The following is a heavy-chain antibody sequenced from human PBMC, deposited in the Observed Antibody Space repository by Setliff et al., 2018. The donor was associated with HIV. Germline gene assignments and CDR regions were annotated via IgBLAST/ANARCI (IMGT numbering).Heavy chain of an antibody. CDR1: GFTFSRYA. V-gene: IGHV3-23*01. CDR2: ISSTGGTT. J-gene: IGHJ4*02. CDR3: ASGYSSSSPRRDY. D-gene: IGHD6-6*01. Sequence: GGSLRLSCAVSGFTFSRYAMSWVRQAPGKGLEWVSGISSTGGTTFYADSVKGRFTISRDNSKNTVYLQMNSLRAEDTAVYYCASGYSSSSPRRDYWGQGTLVTVSS.